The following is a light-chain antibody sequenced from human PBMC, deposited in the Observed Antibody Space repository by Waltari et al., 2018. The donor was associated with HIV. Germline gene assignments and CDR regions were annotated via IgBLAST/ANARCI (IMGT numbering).Light chain of an antibody. J-gene: IGKJ1*01. CDR2: GAS. CDR1: QSVRSK. V-gene: IGKV3-15*01. Sequence: EIVMTQSPATLSVSPGERATLSCGANQSVRSKLACYQQRSGQAPKLLIYGASSRATGIPARFSGSVSGTEFTLTISSLQSEDFAVYYCQQYNNWPPWTFGQGTKVEFK. CDR3: QQYNNWPPWT.